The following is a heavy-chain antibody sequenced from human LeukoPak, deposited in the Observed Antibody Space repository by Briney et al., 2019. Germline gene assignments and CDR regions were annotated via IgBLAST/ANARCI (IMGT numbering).Heavy chain of an antibody. V-gene: IGHV1-3*01. CDR2: INAGNGNT. D-gene: IGHD6-13*01. CDR1: GYTFTSYA. Sequence: GASVKVSCKASGYTFTSYAMHWVRQAPGQRLEWMGWINAGNGNTKYSQKFQGRVTITRDTSASTVYMELSSLRSEDTAVYYCARPAAAGTAYYYYGMDVWGQGTTVTVSS. J-gene: IGHJ6*02. CDR3: ARPAAAGTAYYYYGMDV.